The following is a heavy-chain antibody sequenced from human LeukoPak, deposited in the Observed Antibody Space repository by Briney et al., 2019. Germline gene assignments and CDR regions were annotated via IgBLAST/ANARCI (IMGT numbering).Heavy chain of an antibody. CDR3: ARDPTSSGYYYVPRGLFDY. Sequence: GGSLRLPCAASGFTFSSYGMHWVRQAPGKGLEWVAVIWYDGSNKYYADSVKGRFTISRDNSKNTLYLQMNSLRAEGTAVYYCARDPTSSGYYYVPRGLFDYWGQGTLVTVSS. CDR2: IWYDGSNK. J-gene: IGHJ4*02. D-gene: IGHD3-22*01. V-gene: IGHV3-33*01. CDR1: GFTFSSYG.